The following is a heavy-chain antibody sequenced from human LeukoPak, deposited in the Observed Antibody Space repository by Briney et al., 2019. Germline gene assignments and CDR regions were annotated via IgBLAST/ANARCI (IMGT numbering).Heavy chain of an antibody. CDR3: AKGSYYDSSGSFYFDY. CDR2: ICCSGDNT. J-gene: IGHJ4*02. D-gene: IGHD3-22*01. V-gene: IGHV3-23*01. CDR1: GFTFSRYA. Sequence: PGGALRLYCGASGFTFSRYAMSWVRQAPGKGLEWVSGICCSGDNTYYAASVKGRFPISRDNSKNTLYVQVNSLGTEDTAAYYCAKGSYYDSSGSFYFDYWGQGTLVTVSS.